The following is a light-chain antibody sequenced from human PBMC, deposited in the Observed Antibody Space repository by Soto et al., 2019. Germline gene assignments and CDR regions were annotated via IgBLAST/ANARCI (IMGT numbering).Light chain of an antibody. CDR2: DAS. Sequence: EIVLTQSRATLSLSPGERAILSCRASQSVSSYLAWYQQKPGRAPRLLIYDASNRATGIPARFSGSGSGTDVTLTISSLEPEDFAVYYCQQRSNWLYTFGQGTKLEIK. V-gene: IGKV3-11*01. CDR1: QSVSSY. CDR3: QQRSNWLYT. J-gene: IGKJ2*01.